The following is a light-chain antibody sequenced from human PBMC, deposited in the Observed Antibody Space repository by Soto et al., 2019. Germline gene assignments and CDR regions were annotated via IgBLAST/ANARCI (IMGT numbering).Light chain of an antibody. CDR3: QQANSFPRT. CDR1: QAISTW. V-gene: IGKV1D-12*01. Sequence: DIQMTQSPSSVSASIGDRVTITCRASQAISTWLAWYQQKPGKAPKLLIYAASNLQTGVPSRFSGSGSGTDFTLTISSLQPEDFATYYCQQANSFPRTFGQGTKVEIK. CDR2: AAS. J-gene: IGKJ1*01.